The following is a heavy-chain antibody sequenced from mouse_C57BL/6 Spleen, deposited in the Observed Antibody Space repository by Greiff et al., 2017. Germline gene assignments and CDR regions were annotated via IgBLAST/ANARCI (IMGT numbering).Heavy chain of an antibody. CDR3: ARNAY. CDR1: GFTFSDYG. CDR2: ISSGSSTI. V-gene: IGHV5-17*01. Sequence: EVKLMESGGGLVKPGGSLKLSCAASGFTFSDYGMHWVRQAPEKGLEWVAYISSGSSTIYYADTVKGRFTISRDNAKNTLFLQMTSLRSEDTAMYYCARNAYWGQGTLVTVSA. J-gene: IGHJ3*01.